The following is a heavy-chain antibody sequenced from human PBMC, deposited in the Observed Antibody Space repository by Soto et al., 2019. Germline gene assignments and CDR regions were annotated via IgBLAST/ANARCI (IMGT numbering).Heavy chain of an antibody. V-gene: IGHV1-24*01. CDR1: GCTLTEVS. D-gene: IGHD3-9*01. J-gene: IGHJ4*02. CDR3: ATLGYYDILTGYWVTPGKYYFDY. Sequence: ASVKVSCKVSGCTLTEVSMHWVRQAPGKGLEWMGGFDPEDGETIYAQKFQGRVTMTEDTSTDTAYMELSSLRSEDTAVYYCATLGYYDILTGYWVTPGKYYFDYWGQGTLVTVS. CDR2: FDPEDGET.